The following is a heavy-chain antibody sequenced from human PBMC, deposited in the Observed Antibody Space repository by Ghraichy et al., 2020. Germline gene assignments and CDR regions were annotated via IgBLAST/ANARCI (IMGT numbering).Heavy chain of an antibody. V-gene: IGHV4-4*07. CDR1: GGSISSYY. CDR3: ARVSGPYDFWSGYSDAFDI. Sequence: SQTLSLTCTVSGGSISSYYWSWIRQPAGKGLEWIGRIYTSGSTNYNPSLKSRVTMSVDTSKNQFSLKLSSVTAADTAVYYCARVSGPYDFWSGYSDAFDIWGQGTMVTVSS. J-gene: IGHJ3*02. D-gene: IGHD3-3*01. CDR2: IYTSGST.